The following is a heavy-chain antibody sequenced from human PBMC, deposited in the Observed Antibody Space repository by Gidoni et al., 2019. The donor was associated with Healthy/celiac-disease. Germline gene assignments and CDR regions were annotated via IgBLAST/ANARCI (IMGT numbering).Heavy chain of an antibody. CDR1: GFTFSSYA. V-gene: IGHV3-23*01. CDR3: AKSDDYYGSGSLNWFDP. CDR2: ISGSGGST. J-gene: IGHJ5*02. D-gene: IGHD3-10*01. Sequence: EVQLLESGGGLVQPGGSLRLSCAASGFTFSSYAMSWVRQAPGKGLEWVSAISGSGGSTYYADSVKGRFTISRDNSKNTLYLQMNSLRAEDTAVYYCAKSDDYYGSGSLNWFDPWGQGTLVTVSS.